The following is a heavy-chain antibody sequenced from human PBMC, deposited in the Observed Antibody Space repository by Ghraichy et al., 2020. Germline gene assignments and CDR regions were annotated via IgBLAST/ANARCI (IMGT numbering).Heavy chain of an antibody. CDR1: GFTFSSYE. J-gene: IGHJ2*01. V-gene: IGHV3-48*03. CDR2: ISSSGSTK. Sequence: GGSLRLSCAASGFTFSSYEMNWVRQAPGKGLEWVSYISSSGSTKQYADSVKGRLTISRDNAQNSLYLQMNSLRAEDTAVYYCVREGGIRNLWGRGTLVTVSS. CDR3: VREGGIRNL. D-gene: IGHD3-16*01.